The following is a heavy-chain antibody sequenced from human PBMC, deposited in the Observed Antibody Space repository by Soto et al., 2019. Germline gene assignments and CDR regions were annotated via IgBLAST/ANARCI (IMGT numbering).Heavy chain of an antibody. J-gene: IGHJ5*02. V-gene: IGHV4-39*01. Sequence: QLQLQESGPGLVKPSETLSLTCTVSGGSISSFNYFWGWIRQPPGKGLEWIGSLYYSGKTYYNPSLQSRVIISVATSKKQCTLTLRSVTAADTAVYYCARGGGSTFNWFDPWGQGTLVTVSP. CDR1: GGSISSFNYF. CDR2: LYYSGKT. D-gene: IGHD2-15*01. CDR3: ARGGGSTFNWFDP.